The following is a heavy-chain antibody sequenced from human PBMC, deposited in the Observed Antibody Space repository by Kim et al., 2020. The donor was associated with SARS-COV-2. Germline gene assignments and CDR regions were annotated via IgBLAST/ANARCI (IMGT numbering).Heavy chain of an antibody. D-gene: IGHD3-10*01. J-gene: IGHJ5*02. CDR3: ARGLRITMVRGVIITNWFDP. V-gene: IGHV4-34*01. CDR2: INHSGST. CDR1: GGSFSGYY. Sequence: SETLSLTCAVYGGSFSGYYWSWIRQPPGKGLEWIGEINHSGSTNYNPSLKSRVTISVDTSKNQFSLKLSSVTAADTAVYYCARGLRITMVRGVIITNWFDPWGQGTLVTVSS.